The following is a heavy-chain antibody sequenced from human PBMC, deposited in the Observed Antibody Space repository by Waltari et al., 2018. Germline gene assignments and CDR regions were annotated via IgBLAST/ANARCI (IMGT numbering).Heavy chain of an antibody. D-gene: IGHD2-15*01. CDR3: ARDPGPAPEDGANY. V-gene: IGHV1-69*01. J-gene: IGHJ4*02. CDR1: GGTFSSYA. CDR2: IIPILGIA. Sequence: GAEVKKPGSSVKVSCKASGGTFSSYAISWVRQAPGQGLEWMGGIIPILGIANYAQKFQGRVTITADESTSTAYMELSSLRSEDTAVYYCARDPGPAPEDGANYWGQGTLVTVSS.